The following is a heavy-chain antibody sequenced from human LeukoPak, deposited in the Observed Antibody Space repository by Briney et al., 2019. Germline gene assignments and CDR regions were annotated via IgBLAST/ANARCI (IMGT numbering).Heavy chain of an antibody. D-gene: IGHD6-19*01. V-gene: IGHV1-46*01. CDR1: GYTFTSYY. J-gene: IGHJ4*02. Sequence: ASVKVSCKASGYTFTSYYMHWVRQAPGQGLEWMGIINPSGGSTSYAQKFQGRVTMTEDTSTDTAYMELSSLRSEDTAVYYCATVVLSGQWLASFDYWGQGTLVTVSS. CDR2: INPSGGST. CDR3: ATVVLSGQWLASFDY.